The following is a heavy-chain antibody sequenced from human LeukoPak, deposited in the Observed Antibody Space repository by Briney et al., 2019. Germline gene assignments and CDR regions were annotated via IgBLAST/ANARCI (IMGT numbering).Heavy chain of an antibody. J-gene: IGHJ3*02. CDR1: GFTFSSYA. D-gene: IGHD3-22*01. Sequence: GGSLRLSCAASGFTFSSYAMHWVRQAPGKGLEWVAVISYDGSNKYYADSVKGRFTISRDNAKNSLYLQMNSLRAEDTAVYYCASASLYYYDSSLPDAFDIWGQGTMVTVSS. CDR2: ISYDGSNK. V-gene: IGHV3-30-3*01. CDR3: ASASLYYYDSSLPDAFDI.